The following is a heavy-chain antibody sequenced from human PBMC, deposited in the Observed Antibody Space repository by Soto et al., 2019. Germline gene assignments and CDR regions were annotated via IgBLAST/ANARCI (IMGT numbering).Heavy chain of an antibody. V-gene: IGHV3-11*06. J-gene: IGHJ6*02. D-gene: IGHD3-10*01. Sequence: GGSLRLSCAASGFTFSDYYMSWIRQAPGKGLEWVSYISSSSSYTNYADSVKGRFTISRDNAKNSLYLQMNSLRAEDTAVYYCARDWANMVRGRGGMDVWGQGATVTVYS. CDR3: ARDWANMVRGRGGMDV. CDR1: GFTFSDYY. CDR2: ISSSSSYT.